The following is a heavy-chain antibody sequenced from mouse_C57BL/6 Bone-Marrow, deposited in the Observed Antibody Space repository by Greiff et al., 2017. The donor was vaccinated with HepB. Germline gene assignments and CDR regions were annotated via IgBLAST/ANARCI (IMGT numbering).Heavy chain of an antibody. D-gene: IGHD1-1*01. Sequence: VQLQQSGPELVKPGASVKISCKASGYAFSSSWMNWVKQRPGKGLEWIGRIYPGDGDTNYNGKFKGKATLTADKSSSTTYMQLSSLTSEDSAVYFCARGVYYDSSWGFAYWGQGTLVTVSA. CDR1: GYAFSSSW. J-gene: IGHJ3*01. CDR2: IYPGDGDT. V-gene: IGHV1-82*01. CDR3: ARGVYYDSSWGFAY.